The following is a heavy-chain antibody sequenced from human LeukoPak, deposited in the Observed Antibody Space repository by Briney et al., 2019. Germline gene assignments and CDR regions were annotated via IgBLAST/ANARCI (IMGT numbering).Heavy chain of an antibody. V-gene: IGHV4-39*07. Sequence: SETLSLTCTLSGDSITSDSYSWAWIRQPPGKGLERIGHIYSGGTTYYSPSLRSRVTISLDTSRNQLSLELNSVYAGDTAVYFCAKSNGYGLVGIWGQGTMVTVSS. J-gene: IGHJ3*02. CDR1: GDSITSDSYS. D-gene: IGHD3-10*01. CDR3: AKSNGYGLVGI. CDR2: IYSGGTT.